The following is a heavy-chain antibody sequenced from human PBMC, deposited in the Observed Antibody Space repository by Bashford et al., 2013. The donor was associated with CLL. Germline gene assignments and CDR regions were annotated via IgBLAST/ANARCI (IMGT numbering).Heavy chain of an antibody. D-gene: IGHD2-2*01. Sequence: SVKGSPARASGGTFSSYAISWVRQAPGQGLEWMGGIIPIFGTANYAQKFQGRVTITADESTSTAYMELSSLRSEDTAVYYCARLIPDDIVVVPAAIYYYGMDVWGPRDHGHRLL. V-gene: IGHV1-69*13. CDR2: IIPIFGTA. J-gene: IGHJ6*01. CDR3: ARLIPDDIVVVPAAIYYYGMDV. CDR1: GGTFSSYA.